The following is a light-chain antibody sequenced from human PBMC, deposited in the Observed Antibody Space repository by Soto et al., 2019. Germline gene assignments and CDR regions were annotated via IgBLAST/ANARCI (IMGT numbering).Light chain of an antibody. Sequence: DIQMTQSPSSLSASVGDRVTITCRTSQTINNYLNWYQQKPGRAPKLLIYAAYNLQSGVPSRFSAYGSGTDFTLTISSLQPEDFATYYCQQTYSSPQWTFGQGTKVDIK. CDR3: QQTYSSPQWT. V-gene: IGKV1-39*01. CDR1: QTINNY. J-gene: IGKJ1*01. CDR2: AAY.